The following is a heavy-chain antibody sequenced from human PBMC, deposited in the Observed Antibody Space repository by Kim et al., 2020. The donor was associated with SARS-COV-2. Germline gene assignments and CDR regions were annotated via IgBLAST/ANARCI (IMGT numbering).Heavy chain of an antibody. D-gene: IGHD3-9*01. CDR2: IYYSGST. J-gene: IGHJ3*02. CDR3: ARTATYYDIFAAFDI. V-gene: IGHV4-39*01. CDR1: GGSISSSSYY. Sequence: SETLSLTCTVSGGSISSSSYYWGWIRQPPGKGLEWIGSIYYSGSTYYNSSLKSRVTISVDTSKNQFSLKLSSVTAADTAVYYCARTATYYDIFAAFDIWG.